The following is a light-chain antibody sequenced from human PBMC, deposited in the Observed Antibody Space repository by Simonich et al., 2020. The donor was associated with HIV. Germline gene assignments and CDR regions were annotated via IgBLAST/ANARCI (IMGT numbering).Light chain of an antibody. CDR2: DTS. Sequence: EIVLTQSPGTLSFSPGERATLSCRASDSVNSKSLARYQQKPGLAPRRLIYDTSSRATGIPDRFSGSGSGTDFTLSISRLEPEDFAVYYCQQYGSSAWTFGQGTKVEIK. CDR3: QQYGSSAWT. CDR1: DSVNSKS. J-gene: IGKJ1*01. V-gene: IGKV3D-20*01.